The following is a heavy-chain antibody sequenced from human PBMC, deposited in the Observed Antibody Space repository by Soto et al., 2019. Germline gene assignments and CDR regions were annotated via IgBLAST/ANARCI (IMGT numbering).Heavy chain of an antibody. V-gene: IGHV1-8*02. CDR3: ARVYDYGDWFDY. J-gene: IGHJ4*02. CDR2: ISAYSGNT. CDR1: GYTFTSYG. D-gene: IGHD4-17*01. Sequence: ASVKVSCKASGYTFTSYGISWVRQAPGQGLEWMGWISAYSGNTGYAQKFQGRVTMTRNTSISTAYMELSSLRSEDTAVYYCARVYDYGDWFDYWGQGTLVTVSS.